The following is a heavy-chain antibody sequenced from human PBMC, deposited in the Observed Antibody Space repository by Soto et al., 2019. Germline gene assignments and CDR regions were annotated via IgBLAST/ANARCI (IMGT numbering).Heavy chain of an antibody. CDR3: ARSDRDFYGLDV. CDR2: ISAAGDP. V-gene: IGHV3-13*05. J-gene: IGHJ6*02. CDR1: GFTFRNYD. Sequence: EVQLVESGGGLVQPGGSLRLSCAASGFTFRNYDMHWVRQGTGKGLEWVSGISAAGDPDYADSVEGRFTISGENAQNSFFLQMNSVRVGDTDVYYCARSDRDFYGLDVWGQGTTVIVSS. D-gene: IGHD2-21*02.